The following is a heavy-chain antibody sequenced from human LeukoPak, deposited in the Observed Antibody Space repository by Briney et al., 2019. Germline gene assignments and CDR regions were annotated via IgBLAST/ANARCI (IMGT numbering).Heavy chain of an antibody. CDR1: GFTFNTYA. Sequence: GGSLRLSCEASGFTFNTYAIYWVRQAPGKGLEWVSGICGSGGCTYYADSVKGRFTISRDNSKNTLYLQMNSLRAEDTAVYYCARDPFLPGIAVAGRDYWGQGTLVTVSS. V-gene: IGHV3-23*01. D-gene: IGHD6-19*01. J-gene: IGHJ4*02. CDR3: ARDPFLPGIAVAGRDY. CDR2: ICGSGGCT.